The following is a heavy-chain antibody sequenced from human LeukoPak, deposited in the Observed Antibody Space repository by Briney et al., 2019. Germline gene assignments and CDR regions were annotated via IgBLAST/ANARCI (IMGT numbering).Heavy chain of an antibody. CDR2: INSDESSR. CDR1: GFTFSSYW. Sequence: GGSLRLSCAASGFTFSSYWIHWVRQAPGEGLVWVSRINSDESSRSYADSVKGRFTISRDNAKNSLYLQMNSLRAEDTAVYYCARDGRGYCSSTSCYPPWFDPWGQGTLVTVSS. V-gene: IGHV3-74*01. D-gene: IGHD2-2*01. J-gene: IGHJ5*02. CDR3: ARDGRGYCSSTSCYPPWFDP.